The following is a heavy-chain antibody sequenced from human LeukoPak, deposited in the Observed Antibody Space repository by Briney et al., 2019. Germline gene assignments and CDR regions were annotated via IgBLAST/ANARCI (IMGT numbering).Heavy chain of an antibody. D-gene: IGHD5-24*01. V-gene: IGHV1-8*02. J-gene: IGHJ4*02. CDR2: MNPNSGNT. CDR1: GGTFSSYA. Sequence: ASVKVSCKASGGTFSSYAISWVRQAPGQGLEWMGWMNPNSGNTGYAQKFQGRVTMTRNTSISTAYMELSSLRSEDTAVYYCARGLIRMATISAYWGQGTLVTVSS. CDR3: ARGLIRMATISAY.